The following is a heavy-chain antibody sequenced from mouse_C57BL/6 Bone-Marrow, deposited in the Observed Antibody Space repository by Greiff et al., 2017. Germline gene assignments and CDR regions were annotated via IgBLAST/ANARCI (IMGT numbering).Heavy chain of an antibody. CDR2: IHPNSGST. V-gene: IGHV1-64*01. CDR3: ARPFIYYYGSRWYFDV. D-gene: IGHD1-1*01. CDR1: GYTFTSYW. J-gene: IGHJ1*03. Sequence: QVQLQQPGAELVKPGASVKLSCKASGYTFTSYWMHWVKQRPGQGLEWIGMIHPNSGSTNYNEKFKSKATLTVDKSSSTAYMQLSSLTSEHSAVYYCARPFIYYYGSRWYFDVWGTGTTVTVSS.